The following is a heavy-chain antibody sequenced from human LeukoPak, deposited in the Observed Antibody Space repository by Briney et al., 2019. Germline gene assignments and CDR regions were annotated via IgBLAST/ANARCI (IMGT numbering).Heavy chain of an antibody. Sequence: APVKVSCKASGGTFSSYAISWVRQAPGQGLEWMGGIVPIFGTANYAQKFQGRVTITADESTSTAYMELSSLRSEDTAVYYCARNRDLGPAEYFQHWGQGTLVTVSS. CDR1: GGTFSSYA. D-gene: IGHD2/OR15-2a*01. J-gene: IGHJ1*01. CDR2: IVPIFGTA. CDR3: ARNRDLGPAEYFQH. V-gene: IGHV1-69*13.